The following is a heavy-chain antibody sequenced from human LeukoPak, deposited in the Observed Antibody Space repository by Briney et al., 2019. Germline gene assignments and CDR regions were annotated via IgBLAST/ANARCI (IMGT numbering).Heavy chain of an antibody. Sequence: PGGSLRLSCAASGFTFSSYGMHWVRQAPGKWLEWVAFIRYDGSNKYYADSVKGRFTISRDNSKNTLYLHVNSLRPEDTAVYYCAREILAPGKTHDYWGQGTLVTVSS. J-gene: IGHJ4*02. V-gene: IGHV3-30*02. CDR2: IRYDGSNK. CDR3: AREILAPGKTHDY. CDR1: GFTFSSYG.